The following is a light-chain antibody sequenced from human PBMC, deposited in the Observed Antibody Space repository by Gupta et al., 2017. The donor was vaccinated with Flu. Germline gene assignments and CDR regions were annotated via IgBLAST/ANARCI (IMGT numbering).Light chain of an antibody. J-gene: IGLJ1*01. CDR2: DDG. V-gene: IGLV3-21*02. CDR3: QEWDSTSEFV. CDR1: TIGSKA. Sequence: SYELTQSPSVSVAPGQTATITCGGNTIGSKAVHWLMQRPGQAPVLVVYDDGDRPSGIPERFSGSNSATTATLTISEVEAGEEADYYCQEWDSTSEFVFGTGTKLSVL.